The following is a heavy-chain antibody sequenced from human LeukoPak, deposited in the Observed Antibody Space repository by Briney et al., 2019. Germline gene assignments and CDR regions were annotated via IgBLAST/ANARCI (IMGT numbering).Heavy chain of an antibody. V-gene: IGHV4-30-4*01. Sequence: SETLSLTCTVSGGSISGGDYYWSWIRQPPGKGLEWIGYIYYSGSTYYNPSLKSRVTISVDTSKNQFSLKLSSVTAADTAVYYCARVDYDSSGYYYLDYWGQGTLVTVSS. J-gene: IGHJ4*02. D-gene: IGHD3-22*01. CDR3: ARVDYDSSGYYYLDY. CDR2: IYYSGST. CDR1: GGSISGGDYY.